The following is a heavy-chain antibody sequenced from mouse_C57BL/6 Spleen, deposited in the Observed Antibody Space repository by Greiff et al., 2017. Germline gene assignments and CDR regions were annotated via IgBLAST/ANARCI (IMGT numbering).Heavy chain of an antibody. CDR3: ARPSPEEDAMDY. Sequence: EVKLMESGGGLVKPGGSLKLSCAASGFTFSDYGMHWVRQAPEKGLEWVAYISSGSSTIYYADTVKGRFTISRDNAKNTLFLQMTSLRSEDTAMYYCARPSPEEDAMDYWGQGTSVTVSS. J-gene: IGHJ4*01. CDR2: ISSGSSTI. CDR1: GFTFSDYG. V-gene: IGHV5-17*01.